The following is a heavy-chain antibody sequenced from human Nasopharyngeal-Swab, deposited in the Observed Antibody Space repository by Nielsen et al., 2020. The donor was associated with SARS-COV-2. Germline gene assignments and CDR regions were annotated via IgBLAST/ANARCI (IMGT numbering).Heavy chain of an antibody. CDR1: GGSISSGGYY. CDR3: ARANTMVRGVIDY. D-gene: IGHD3-10*01. V-gene: IGHV4-31*03. Sequence: SEPLSLTCTVSGGSISSGGYYWSWIRQHPGKGLEWIGYIYYSGSTYYNPSLKSRVTISVDTSKNQFSLKLSSVTAADTAVYYCARANTMVRGVIDYWGQGTLVTVSS. CDR2: IYYSGST. J-gene: IGHJ4*02.